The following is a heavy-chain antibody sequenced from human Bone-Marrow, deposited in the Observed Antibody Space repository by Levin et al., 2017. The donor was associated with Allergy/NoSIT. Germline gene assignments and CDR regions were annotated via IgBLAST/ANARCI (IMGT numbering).Heavy chain of an antibody. J-gene: IGHJ6*03. CDR3: AKDIGGTRDYYYMDV. CDR1: GFTFDDYT. V-gene: IGHV3-43*01. CDR2: ISWDGGST. D-gene: IGHD1/OR15-1a*01. Sequence: GGSLRLSCAASGFTFDDYTMHWVRQAPGKGLEWVSLISWDGGSTYYADSVKGRFTISRDNSKNSLYLQMNSLRTEDTALYYCAKDIGGTRDYYYMDVWGKGTTVTVSS.